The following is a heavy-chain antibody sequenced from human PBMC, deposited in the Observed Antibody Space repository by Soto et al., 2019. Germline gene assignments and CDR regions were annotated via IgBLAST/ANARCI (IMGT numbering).Heavy chain of an antibody. Sequence: SVTVSFKASGGTFSSYAISWVRQAPGQGLEWMGGIIPIFGTANYAQKFQGRVTITADKSTSTAYMELSSLRSEDTAVYYCARGLGGSSWHPYNWFDPWGQGTLVTVSS. V-gene: IGHV1-69*06. J-gene: IGHJ5*02. CDR2: IIPIFGTA. D-gene: IGHD6-13*01. CDR1: GGTFSSYA. CDR3: ARGLGGSSWHPYNWFDP.